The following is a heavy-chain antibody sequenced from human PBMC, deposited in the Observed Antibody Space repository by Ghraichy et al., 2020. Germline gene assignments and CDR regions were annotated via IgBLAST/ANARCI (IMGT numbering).Heavy chain of an antibody. J-gene: IGHJ6*02. D-gene: IGHD3-10*01. Sequence: GGSLRLSCAASGFTFSSYWMSWVRQAPGKGLEWVANIKQDGSEKYYVDSVKGRFTISRDNAKNSLYLQMNSLRAEDTAVYYCARSSRLWFGELLWGMDVWGQGTTVTVSS. V-gene: IGHV3-7*01. CDR2: IKQDGSEK. CDR1: GFTFSSYW. CDR3: ARSSRLWFGELLWGMDV.